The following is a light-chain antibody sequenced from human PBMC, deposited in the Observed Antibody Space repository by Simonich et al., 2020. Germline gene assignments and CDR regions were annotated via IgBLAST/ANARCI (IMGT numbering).Light chain of an antibody. Sequence: EIVLTQSPATLSLSPGERATLSCRASQSVSSYLAWYQPKPGQAPRLLIYDASNRATVIPARFSGSGSGTDFTLTISSLEPEDFAVYYCQQRSNWTPLTFGGGTKVEIK. V-gene: IGKV3-11*01. J-gene: IGKJ4*01. CDR3: QQRSNWTPLT. CDR2: DAS. CDR1: QSVSSY.